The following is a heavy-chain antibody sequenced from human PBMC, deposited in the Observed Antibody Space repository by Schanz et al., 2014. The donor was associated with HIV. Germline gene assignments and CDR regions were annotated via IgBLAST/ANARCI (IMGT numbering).Heavy chain of an antibody. CDR2: INHSGST. Sequence: QVQLQQWGAGLLKPSETLSLTCAVYGGSFSGYYWSWIRQPPGKGLEWIGEINHSGSTNYSPSLKVRVPIQVDTSKNQFSLQVRSVTAADTAVYDCVRGFLMGRDYDYIWGSNRYAAWFDFWGQGTLVAVSS. D-gene: IGHD3-16*02. CDR1: GGSFSGYY. J-gene: IGHJ5*01. CDR3: VRGFLMGRDYDYIWGSNRYAAWFDF. V-gene: IGHV4-34*02.